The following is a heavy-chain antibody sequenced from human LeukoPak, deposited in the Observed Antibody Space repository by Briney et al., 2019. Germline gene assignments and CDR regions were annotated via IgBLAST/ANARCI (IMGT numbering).Heavy chain of an antibody. D-gene: IGHD2-15*01. CDR1: GVSFSGYY. J-gene: IGHJ4*02. Sequence: SKTLSLTCAVYGVSFSGYYWSWIRQPPGKGLEWIGEINHSGSTNYNPSLKSRVTISVDTSKNQFSLKLSSVTAADTAVYYCTSRDCSGGSCYYFGYWGQGTLVTVSS. V-gene: IGHV4-34*01. CDR2: INHSGST. CDR3: TSRDCSGGSCYYFGY.